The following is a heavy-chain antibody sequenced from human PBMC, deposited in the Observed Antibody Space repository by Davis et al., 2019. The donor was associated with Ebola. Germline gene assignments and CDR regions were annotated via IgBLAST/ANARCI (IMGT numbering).Heavy chain of an antibody. CDR1: GYTFTSYG. CDR2: ISAYNGNT. CDR3: ARGGQPVGVHY. J-gene: IGHJ4*02. Sequence: ASVKVSCKASGYTFTSYGISWVRQAPGQGLEWMGWISAYNGNTNYAQKFQGRVTITADESTSTAYMELSSLRSEDTAVYYCARGGQPVGVHYWGQGTLVTVSS. V-gene: IGHV1-18*01. D-gene: IGHD1-14*01.